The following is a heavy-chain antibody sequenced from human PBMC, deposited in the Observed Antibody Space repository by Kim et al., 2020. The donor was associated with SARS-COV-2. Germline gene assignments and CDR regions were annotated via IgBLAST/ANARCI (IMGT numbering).Heavy chain of an antibody. CDR3: AKDGYISGWD. CDR1: GLTFSNYA. J-gene: IGHJ4*02. D-gene: IGHD6-19*01. V-gene: IGHV3-23*01. CDR2: ISGSGGGT. Sequence: GGSLRLSCAASGLTFSNYAMSWVRQAPGKGLEWVSGISGSGGGTYYADSVKGRFTISRDNSKNTLYLQMNSLRAEDTAVYYCAKDGYISGWDWGQGTLVTVSS.